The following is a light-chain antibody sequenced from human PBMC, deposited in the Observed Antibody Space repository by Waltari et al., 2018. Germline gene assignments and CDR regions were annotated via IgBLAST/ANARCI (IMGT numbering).Light chain of an antibody. CDR1: QSILYNSNDKNY. CDR3: QQYYSRRT. J-gene: IGKJ1*01. V-gene: IGKV4-1*01. CDR2: WAS. Sequence: IVMTQSPDSLAVSLGERATIHCTSSQSILYNSNDKNYLAWYQQKPGQPPKLLIYWASTRESGVPDRFSGNGSGTDFTLTISSLQAEDVAVYYCQQYYSRRTFGQGTKVEI.